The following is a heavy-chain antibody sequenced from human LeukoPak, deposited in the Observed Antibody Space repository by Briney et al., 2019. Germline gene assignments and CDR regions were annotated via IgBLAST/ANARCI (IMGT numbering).Heavy chain of an antibody. CDR1: GYTFTNYW. V-gene: IGHV5-51*01. CDR2: IYPGDSDT. J-gene: IGHJ4*02. CDR3: ARQYSSSWSPGFDY. D-gene: IGHD6-13*01. Sequence: GESLKISCKASGYTFTNYWIGWVRQMPGKGLEWMGIIYPGDSDTRYGLSFQGQVTISADKSISTAYLQWSSLKASDTAMYYCARQYSSSWSPGFDYWGQGTLVTVSS.